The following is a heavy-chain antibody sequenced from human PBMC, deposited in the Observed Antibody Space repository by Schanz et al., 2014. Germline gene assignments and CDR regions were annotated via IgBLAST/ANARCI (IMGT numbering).Heavy chain of an antibody. CDR2: ISGSGGST. CDR1: GFTFTTHS. Sequence: EVQLVESGGGLVQPGGSLRLSCAASGFTFTTHSMTWVRQAPGKGLEWVSGISGSGGSTYYADSVKGRFTISRDNSKNTLYLQMNTLRAEDTAVYYCARDRGYCSGGSCLTFDYWGQGTLVTVSS. D-gene: IGHD2-15*01. V-gene: IGHV3-23*04. J-gene: IGHJ4*02. CDR3: ARDRGYCSGGSCLTFDY.